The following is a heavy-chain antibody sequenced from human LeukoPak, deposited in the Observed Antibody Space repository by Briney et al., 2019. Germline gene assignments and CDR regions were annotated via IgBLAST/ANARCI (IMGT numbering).Heavy chain of an antibody. Sequence: SVKVSCKASGFTFTSSAVQWVRQARGQRLEWIGWIVVGSGNTNYAQKFQERVTITRDMSTSTAYMELSSLRSEDTAVYYCAADEAGTIPFMIENYWGQGTLVTVSS. CDR1: GFTFTSSA. D-gene: IGHD1-7*01. V-gene: IGHV1-58*01. J-gene: IGHJ4*02. CDR3: AADEAGTIPFMIENY. CDR2: IVVGSGNT.